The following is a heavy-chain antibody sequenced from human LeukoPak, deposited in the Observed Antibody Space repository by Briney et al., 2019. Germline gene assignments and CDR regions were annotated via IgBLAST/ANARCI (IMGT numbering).Heavy chain of an antibody. Sequence: GESLKISCKGSGYGFSNYWISWVRQMPGKGLEWMGRIDPSDSYTNYSPSFQGHVTISADKSISTAYLQWSSLKASDTAMYYCARGYCSSTSCHTFDSWGQGTLVTVSS. D-gene: IGHD2-2*02. J-gene: IGHJ4*02. V-gene: IGHV5-10-1*01. CDR2: IDPSDSYT. CDR3: ARGYCSSTSCHTFDS. CDR1: GYGFSNYW.